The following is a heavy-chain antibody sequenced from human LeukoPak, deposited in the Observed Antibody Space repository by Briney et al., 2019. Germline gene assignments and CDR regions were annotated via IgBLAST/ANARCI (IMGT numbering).Heavy chain of an antibody. CDR1: GFTFSSYG. CDR3: AAQFNDILTGYYNRPFDY. D-gene: IGHD3-9*01. V-gene: IGHV3-33*01. CDR2: IWYDGSNK. J-gene: IGHJ4*02. Sequence: GRSLRLSCAASGFTFSSYGMHWVRQAPGKGLEWVAVIWYDGSNKYYADSVKGRFTISRDNCKNTLYLQMNSVRAEDTAVYYCAAQFNDILTGYYNRPFDYWGQGTLVTVSS.